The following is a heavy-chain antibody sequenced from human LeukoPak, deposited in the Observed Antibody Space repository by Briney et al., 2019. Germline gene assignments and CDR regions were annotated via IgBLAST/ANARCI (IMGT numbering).Heavy chain of an antibody. CDR3: AREAVDYGSGSYYKGYYFNY. V-gene: IGHV1-2*02. D-gene: IGHD3-10*01. J-gene: IGHJ4*02. CDR1: GYTFTDYY. CDR2: INPNSGGA. Sequence: ASVKVSCKASGYTFTDYYMRWVRQAPGQGLEWMGWINPNSGGANYAQKFQGRVTMTRDTSISTAYMELSRLRSDDTAMYYCAREAVDYGSGSYYKGYYFNYWGQGTLVTVSS.